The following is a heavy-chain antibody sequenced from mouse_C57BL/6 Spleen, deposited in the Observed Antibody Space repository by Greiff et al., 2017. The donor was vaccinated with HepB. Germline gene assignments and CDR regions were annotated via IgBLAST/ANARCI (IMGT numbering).Heavy chain of an antibody. CDR2: IYPGDGDT. J-gene: IGHJ4*01. Sequence: VQLQQSGPELVKPGASVKISCKASGYAFSSSWMNWVKQRPGKGLEWIGRIYPGDGDTNYNGKFKGKATLTADKSSSTAYMQLSSLTSEDSAVYFCARSGDYDENYAMDYWGQGTSVTVSS. CDR1: GYAFSSSW. CDR3: ARSGDYDENYAMDY. D-gene: IGHD2-4*01. V-gene: IGHV1-82*01.